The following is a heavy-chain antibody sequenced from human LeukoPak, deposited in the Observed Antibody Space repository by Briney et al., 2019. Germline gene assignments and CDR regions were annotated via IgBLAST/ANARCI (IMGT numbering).Heavy chain of an antibody. J-gene: IGHJ4*02. V-gene: IGHV1-24*01. D-gene: IGHD6-13*01. CDR3: ATSVAAAGFLTY. CDR2: FDPEDGET. CDR1: GYTLTELS. Sequence: GASVKVSCKVSGYTLTELSMHWVRQAPGKGLGWMGGFDPEDGETIYAQKFQGRVTMTEDTSTDTAYMELSSLRSEDTAVYYCATSVAAAGFLTYWGQGTLVTVSS.